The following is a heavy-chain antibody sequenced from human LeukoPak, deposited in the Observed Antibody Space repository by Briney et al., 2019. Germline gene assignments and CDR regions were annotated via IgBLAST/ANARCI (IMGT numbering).Heavy chain of an antibody. CDR1: EYTFTDYA. V-gene: IGHV1-3*01. CDR3: ARDPRGSLDAFDI. CDR2: INAGNGNT. Sequence: ASVKVSCKASEYTFTDYAINWVRQAPGQRLEWMGWINAGNGNTRYSQRFQGRVTITRDTSASTAYMELSSLTSEDTAVYYCARDPRGSLDAFDIWGQGTMVTVSS. J-gene: IGHJ3*02. D-gene: IGHD3-16*01.